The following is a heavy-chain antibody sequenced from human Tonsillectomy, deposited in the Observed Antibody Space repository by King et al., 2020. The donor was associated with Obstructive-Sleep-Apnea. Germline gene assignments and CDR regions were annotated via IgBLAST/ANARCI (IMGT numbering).Heavy chain of an antibody. D-gene: IGHD3-3*01. CDR3: AKDQSSYDFWSGHYAFDI. J-gene: IGHJ3*02. CDR2: IIGRGGGT. Sequence: VQLVESGGGLVQPGGSLRLSCAASGFTFSSYAMRWVRQAPGKGLEWVSGIIGRGGGTYYADSVQGRFTLSRANSKNTLFLQMNSLGTEDTAVYYCAKDQSSYDFWSGHYAFDIWGQGTMVTVSS. V-gene: IGHV3-23*04. CDR1: GFTFSSYA.